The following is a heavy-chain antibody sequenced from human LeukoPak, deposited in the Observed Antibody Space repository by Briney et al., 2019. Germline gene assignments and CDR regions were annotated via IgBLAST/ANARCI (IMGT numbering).Heavy chain of an antibody. D-gene: IGHD3-3*01. CDR3: ARSSRSAYYDFWSGYYTHFDY. Sequence: ASVKVSCKASGYTFTSYGISWVRQAPGQGLEWMGWISAYNGNTNYAQKLQGRVTMTTDTSTSTAYMELRSLRSDDTAVYYCARSSRSAYYDFWSGYYTHFDYWGQGTLVTVSS. CDR1: GYTFTSYG. V-gene: IGHV1-18*01. CDR2: ISAYNGNT. J-gene: IGHJ4*02.